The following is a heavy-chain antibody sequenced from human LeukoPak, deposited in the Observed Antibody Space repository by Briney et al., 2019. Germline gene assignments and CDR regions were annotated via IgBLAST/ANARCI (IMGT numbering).Heavy chain of an antibody. V-gene: IGHV4-30-4*08. CDR3: ARDYDLWSGTRRDAFDI. Sequence: SETLSLTCTVSGGSISSGDYYWSWIRQPPGKGLEWIGYIYYSGSTYYNPSLKSRVTISVDTSKNHFSLKLSSVTAADTAVYYCARDYDLWSGTRRDAFDIWGQGTMVTVSS. CDR2: IYYSGST. CDR1: GGSISSGDYY. J-gene: IGHJ3*02. D-gene: IGHD3-3*01.